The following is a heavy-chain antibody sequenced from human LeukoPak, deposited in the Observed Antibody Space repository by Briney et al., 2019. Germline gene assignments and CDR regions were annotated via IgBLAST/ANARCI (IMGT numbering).Heavy chain of an antibody. V-gene: IGHV3-73*01. CDR3: TRSSSWYRGFDY. CDR2: IRSKANSYAT. J-gene: IGHJ4*02. Sequence: PGGSLRLSCAASGFTFSGSAMHWVRQASGKGLEWVGRIRSKANSYATAYAASVKGRFTISRDDSKNTVYLQMNSLKTEDTAVYYCTRSSSWYRGFDYWGQGTLVTVSS. CDR1: GFTFSGSA. D-gene: IGHD6-13*01.